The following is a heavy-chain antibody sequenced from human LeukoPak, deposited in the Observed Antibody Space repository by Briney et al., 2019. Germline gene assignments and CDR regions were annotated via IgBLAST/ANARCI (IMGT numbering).Heavy chain of an antibody. J-gene: IGHJ3*02. D-gene: IGHD2-2*01. CDR2: IIPIFVTA. CDR3: ARESDGCSSTSCYDQGAFDI. V-gene: IGHV1-69*13. Sequence: SVKVSCKASGGTFSSYAISWVRQAPGQGLEWMGGIIPIFVTANYAQKFQGRVTITADESTSTAYMELSSLRSEDTAVYYCARESDGCSSTSCYDQGAFDIWGQGTMVTDSS. CDR1: GGTFSSYA.